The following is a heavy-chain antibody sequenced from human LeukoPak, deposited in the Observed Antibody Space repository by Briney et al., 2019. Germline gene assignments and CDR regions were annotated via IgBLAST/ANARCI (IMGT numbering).Heavy chain of an antibody. CDR1: GGSISSGSYY. CDR2: IYTSGST. Sequence: PSQTLSLTCTVSGGSISSGSYYWSWIRQPAGKGLEWIGRIYTSGSTNYNPSLKSRVTISVDTSKNQFSLKLSSVTAADTAVYYCARAAGYCSSTSCYGNYNWFDYWGQGALVTVSS. V-gene: IGHV4-61*02. CDR3: ARAAGYCSSTSCYGNYNWFDY. J-gene: IGHJ5*01. D-gene: IGHD2-2*01.